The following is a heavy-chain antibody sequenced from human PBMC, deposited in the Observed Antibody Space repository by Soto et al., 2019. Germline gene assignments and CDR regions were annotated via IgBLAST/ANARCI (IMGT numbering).Heavy chain of an antibody. CDR1: GFTFDDYA. V-gene: IGHV3-9*01. CDR3: AKVIYSSGWYIDAFDI. Sequence: SLTLSCAASGFTFDDYARHWVRQAPGKGLEWVSGISWNSGSIGYVDSVKGRFTISRDNAKNSLYLQMNSLRAEDTALYYCAKVIYSSGWYIDAFDIWGQGTMVTVSS. D-gene: IGHD6-19*01. J-gene: IGHJ3*02. CDR2: ISWNSGSI.